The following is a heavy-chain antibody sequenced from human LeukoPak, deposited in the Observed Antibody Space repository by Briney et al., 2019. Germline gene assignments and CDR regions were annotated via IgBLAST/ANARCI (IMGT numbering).Heavy chain of an antibody. J-gene: IGHJ4*02. CDR1: GYTFTSYD. Sequence: GASVKVSCKASGYTFTSYDINWVRQATGQGLEWMGWMNPNSGNTGYAQKFQGRVTITRNTSISTAYMELSSLRSEDTAVYYCARGQSRRYYDSSGYSNWGQGTLVTVPS. CDR3: ARGQSRRYYDSSGYSN. CDR2: MNPNSGNT. D-gene: IGHD3-22*01. V-gene: IGHV1-8*03.